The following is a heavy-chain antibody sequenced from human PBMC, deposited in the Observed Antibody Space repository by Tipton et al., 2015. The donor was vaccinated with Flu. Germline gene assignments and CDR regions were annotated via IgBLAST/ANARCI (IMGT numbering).Heavy chain of an antibody. D-gene: IGHD5-24*01. CDR1: GFTFSTYA. V-gene: IGHV3-23*01. CDR2: ISGGGAIT. Sequence: GSLRLSCAASGFTFSTYAMSWVRQAPGKGLEWVSAISGGGAITYFADSVKGRFTISRDNSKNTVVLQMNSLRAEDTAVYYCAKDREMATIRWYFDLWGRGTLVTVSS. J-gene: IGHJ2*01. CDR3: AKDREMATIRWYFDL.